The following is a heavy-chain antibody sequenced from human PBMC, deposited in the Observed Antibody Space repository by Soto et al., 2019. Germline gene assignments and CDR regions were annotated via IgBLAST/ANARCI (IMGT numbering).Heavy chain of an antibody. CDR3: ARDGVGPHGMDV. D-gene: IGHD2-8*01. J-gene: IGHJ6*02. Sequence: QVQLQGSHPRLLKPSETLSLTCTVSGASVTSYYWSWIRQPAGKGLDWIGRIYTSGNTDYNPSLKSRVTLSLETSQNQVSLKLSSVTAADTAIYYCARDGVGPHGMDVWGQGTTVTVSS. V-gene: IGHV4-4*07. CDR1: GASVTSYY. CDR2: IYTSGNT.